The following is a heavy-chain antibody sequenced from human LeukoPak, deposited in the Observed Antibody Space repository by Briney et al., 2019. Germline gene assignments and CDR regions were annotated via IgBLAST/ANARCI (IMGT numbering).Heavy chain of an antibody. J-gene: IGHJ3*02. V-gene: IGHV1-18*01. CDR3: ARDIVVVRGLYAFDI. CDR2: ISGNNGNT. Sequence: ASVKVSCKASGHTFTSYGISWVRQAPGQGLEWMGWISGNNGNTNYAQKLQGRVTMTTDTSTSTAYMELRSLRSDDTAVYYCARDIVVVRGLYAFDIWGQGTMVTVSS. CDR1: GHTFTSYG. D-gene: IGHD2-2*01.